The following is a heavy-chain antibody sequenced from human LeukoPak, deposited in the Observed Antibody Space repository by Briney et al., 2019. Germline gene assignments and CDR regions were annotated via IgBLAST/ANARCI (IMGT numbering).Heavy chain of an antibody. CDR3: AREGCSGGDCYSFWFDP. V-gene: IGHV3-23*01. Sequence: GGSLRLSCAASGFTFSTYAMTWVRQAPGTGLEWVSALSGSGASTFHADSVKGRFTISRDNSKNTLYLQMNSLRAEDTAVYSCAREGCSGGDCYSFWFDPWGQGTLVTVSS. D-gene: IGHD2-15*01. J-gene: IGHJ5*02. CDR1: GFTFSTYA. CDR2: LSGSGAST.